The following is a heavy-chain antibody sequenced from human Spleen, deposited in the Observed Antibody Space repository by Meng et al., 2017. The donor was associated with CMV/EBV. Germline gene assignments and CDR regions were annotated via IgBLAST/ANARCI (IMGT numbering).Heavy chain of an antibody. Sequence: GESLKISCAASGFTFNSYEMNWVRQAPGKGLEWVSYISSSGSTIYYADSVKGRFTISRDNSKNTLYLQMNSLRAEDTAVYYCAKVEDSSSSPYYWGQGTLVTVSS. CDR3: AKVEDSSSSPYY. D-gene: IGHD6-6*01. V-gene: IGHV3-48*03. CDR1: GFTFNSYE. CDR2: ISSSGSTI. J-gene: IGHJ4*02.